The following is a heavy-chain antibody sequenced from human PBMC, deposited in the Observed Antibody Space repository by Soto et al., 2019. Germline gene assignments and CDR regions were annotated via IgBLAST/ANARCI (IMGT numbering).Heavy chain of an antibody. Sequence: EEQLVESGGDLVQPGVSLRLSCAASGVTVSNKYMSWVRQAPGKGLEWVSLIYSGGSTYYADSVKGRFTISRDSSKNTLYLQMNSLRAEDTAMYYCEDYSHKGYWGQGTLVTVSS. J-gene: IGHJ4*02. CDR2: IYSGGST. CDR3: EDYSHKGY. D-gene: IGHD1-26*01. CDR1: GVTVSNKY. V-gene: IGHV3-66*01.